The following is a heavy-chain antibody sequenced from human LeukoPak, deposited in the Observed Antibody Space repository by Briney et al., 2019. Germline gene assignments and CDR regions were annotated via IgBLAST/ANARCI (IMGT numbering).Heavy chain of an antibody. D-gene: IGHD2-15*01. CDR1: GFTLSSYA. Sequence: GGSLRLSCAASGFTLSSYAMSWVRQGPGKGLEWVSAISVSGNTYHADSVKGRFTISRDSSKNTLYLQMNSLRAEDAAVHYCAKAPVTTCSGAYCYPFDYWGQGTLVTVSS. V-gene: IGHV3-23*01. CDR3: AKAPVTTCSGAYCYPFDY. CDR2: ISVSGNT. J-gene: IGHJ4*02.